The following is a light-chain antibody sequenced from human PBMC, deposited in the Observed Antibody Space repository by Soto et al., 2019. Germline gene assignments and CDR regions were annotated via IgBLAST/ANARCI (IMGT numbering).Light chain of an antibody. CDR1: QSFSST. J-gene: IGKJ4*01. Sequence: EIVMTQSPATLPVSPGERATPSCRPGQSFSSTLAGTQQKLGQAPRPLINGASTRATVIPARFSGSGSGTEFTLTISSLQSEDFAVYYCQQYNNWPPDTFGGGTKVEIK. CDR2: GAS. CDR3: QQYNNWPPDT. V-gene: IGKV3-15*01.